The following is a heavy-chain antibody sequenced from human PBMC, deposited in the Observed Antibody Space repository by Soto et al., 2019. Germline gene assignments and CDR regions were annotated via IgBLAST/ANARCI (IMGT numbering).Heavy chain of an antibody. J-gene: IGHJ3*02. CDR2: ISYDGSNK. D-gene: IGHD6-19*01. Sequence: GESLKISCAASGFTFSSYAMHWVRQAPGKGLEWVAVISYDGSNKYYADSVKGRFTISRDNSKNTLYLQMNSLRAEDTAVYYWAKKIAVAVNDVFDIGGQGKMVTV. V-gene: IGHV3-30-3*02. CDR3: AKKIAVAVNDVFDI. CDR1: GFTFSSYA.